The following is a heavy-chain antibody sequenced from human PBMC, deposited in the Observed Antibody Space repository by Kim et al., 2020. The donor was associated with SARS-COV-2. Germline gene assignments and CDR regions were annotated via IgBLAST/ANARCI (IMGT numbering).Heavy chain of an antibody. J-gene: IGHJ4*02. CDR1: GGSISSGGYY. V-gene: IGHV4-31*03. Sequence: SETLSLTCSVSGGSISSGGYYWNWIRQHPEKGLEWIGYMYNRGNTYYNPSLKSRVTISQDTSKNQFSLRLNSVTAADTAVYYCARTVYSGSPRGAFDYWGQGTQVTVSS. D-gene: IGHD1-26*01. CDR3: ARTVYSGSPRGAFDY. CDR2: MYNRGNT.